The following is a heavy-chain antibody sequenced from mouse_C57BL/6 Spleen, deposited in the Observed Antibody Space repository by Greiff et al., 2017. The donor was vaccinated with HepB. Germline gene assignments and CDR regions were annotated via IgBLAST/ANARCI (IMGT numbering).Heavy chain of an antibody. CDR3: AREAYYDYPYFDV. J-gene: IGHJ1*03. V-gene: IGHV1-64*01. Sequence: VQLQQPGAELVKPGASVKLSCKASGYTFTSYWMHWVKQRPGQGLEWIGMIHPNSGSTNYNEKFKSKATLTVDKSSSTAYMQLSSLTSEDSAVYYCAREAYYDYPYFDVWGTGTTVTVSS. D-gene: IGHD2-4*01. CDR1: GYTFTSYW. CDR2: IHPNSGST.